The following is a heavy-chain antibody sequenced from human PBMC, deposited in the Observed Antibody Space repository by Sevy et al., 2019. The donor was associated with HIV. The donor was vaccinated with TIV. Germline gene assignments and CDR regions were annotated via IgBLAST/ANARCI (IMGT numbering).Heavy chain of an antibody. CDR2: INPNGGGT. V-gene: IGHV1-2*06. D-gene: IGHD3-3*01. Sequence: ASVKVSCKASGYTFTGYYMHWVRQAPGQGLEWMGRINPNGGGTNYTQKFQGRVTMTRETSISTAYVELSRLRSDDTAVYYCARVNFWSGYTYYFDYWGQGTLVTVSS. CDR1: GYTFTGYY. CDR3: ARVNFWSGYTYYFDY. J-gene: IGHJ4*02.